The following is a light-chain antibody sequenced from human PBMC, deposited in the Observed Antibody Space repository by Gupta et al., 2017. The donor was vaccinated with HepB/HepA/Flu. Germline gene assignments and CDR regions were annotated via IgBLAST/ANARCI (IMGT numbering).Light chain of an antibody. V-gene: IGLV3-1*01. Sequence: SYELTQRPSVSVSPGQTASITCSGDKLGDKYASWYQQRPGQSPVLVIYQDNKRPSGIPERFSGSNSGNTATLTIGGTQAMDEADYYCQAWDSTTGVFGTGTKVTVL. CDR2: QDN. CDR3: QAWDSTTGV. J-gene: IGLJ1*01. CDR1: KLGDKY.